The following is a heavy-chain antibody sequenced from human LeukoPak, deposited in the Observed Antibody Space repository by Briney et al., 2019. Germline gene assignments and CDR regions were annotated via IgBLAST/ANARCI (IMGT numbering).Heavy chain of an antibody. J-gene: IGHJ6*03. V-gene: IGHV1-46*01. D-gene: IGHD3-10*01. CDR2: INPSGHTT. Sequence: ASVKVSCKASGFTFTSYYMHWVRQAPGQGLEWMGIINPSGHTTNYAQKFQGRVTMTRDTPTSTVYMELSSLRSDDTAVYYCARDPAASRFGELSHYYYMDVWGKGTTVTVSS. CDR3: ARDPAASRFGELSHYYYMDV. CDR1: GFTFTSYY.